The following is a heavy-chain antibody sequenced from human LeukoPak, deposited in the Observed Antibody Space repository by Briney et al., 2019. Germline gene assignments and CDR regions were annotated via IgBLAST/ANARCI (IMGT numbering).Heavy chain of an antibody. V-gene: IGHV1-2*02. D-gene: IGHD2-2*01. J-gene: IGHJ5*02. Sequence: ASVKVSCKASGYTFTGYYMHWVRQAPGQGLEWMGWINPNSGGTNYAQKFQGRVTMTRDTSISTAYMELSRLRSDDTAVYYCARLGYCSSTSCYSVQNWFDPWGQGTLVTVSS. CDR1: GYTFTGYY. CDR3: ARLGYCSSTSCYSVQNWFDP. CDR2: INPNSGGT.